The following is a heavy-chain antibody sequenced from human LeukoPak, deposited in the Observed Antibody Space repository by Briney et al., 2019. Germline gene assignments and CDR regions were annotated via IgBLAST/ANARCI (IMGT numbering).Heavy chain of an antibody. CDR1: GGSFSGYY. Sequence: SETLSLTFAVYGGSFSGYYWSWSRQPPGKGLEWIGEINQSGSTNYNPSLKSRVTISVNTSKNQFSPKVSAVTAADTAVYYCARANSNRDIAAAGTSAYYYGMDVWGQGTTVTVSS. V-gene: IGHV4-34*01. CDR3: ARANSNRDIAAAGTSAYYYGMDV. CDR2: INQSGST. D-gene: IGHD6-13*01. J-gene: IGHJ6*02.